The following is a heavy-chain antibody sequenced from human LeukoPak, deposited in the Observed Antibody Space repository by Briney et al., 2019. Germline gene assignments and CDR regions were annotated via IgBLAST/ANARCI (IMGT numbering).Heavy chain of an antibody. D-gene: IGHD2-2*01. Sequence: PGGSLRLSCAASGFTFSNYAMSWVRQAPGKVLEWVSSVSSSGGSTHYGDSVEGRFTISRDNSRNTLYLQLSSLRAEDTAVYYCAKGGFCTSPSCRIDYWGQGTLVAVSS. CDR3: AKGGFCTSPSCRIDY. V-gene: IGHV3-23*01. J-gene: IGHJ4*02. CDR2: VSSSGGST. CDR1: GFTFSNYA.